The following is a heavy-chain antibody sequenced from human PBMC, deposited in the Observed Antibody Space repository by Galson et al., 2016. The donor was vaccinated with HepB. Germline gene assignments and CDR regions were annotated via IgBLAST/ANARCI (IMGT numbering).Heavy chain of an antibody. CDR1: GYTFITKW. V-gene: IGHV5-51*01. Sequence: QSGAEVKKSGESLQISCKASGYTFITKWIGWVRQMPGKGLEWMGIIYPGDSETRYSPSFQGQVTFSADKSISTAYLQWSSLKASDTAMYYCATSGRYGDFDYWGQGTLVIVSS. D-gene: IGHD3-10*01. CDR2: IYPGDSET. CDR3: ATSGRYGDFDY. J-gene: IGHJ4*02.